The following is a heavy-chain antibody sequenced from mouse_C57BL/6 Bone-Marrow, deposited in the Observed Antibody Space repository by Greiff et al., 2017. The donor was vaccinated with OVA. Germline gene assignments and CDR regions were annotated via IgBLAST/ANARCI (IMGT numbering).Heavy chain of an antibody. V-gene: IGHV1-52*01. Sequence: VQLQQPGAELVRPGSSVKLSCKASGYTFTSYWMHWVKQRPIQGLEWIGNIDPSDSETHYNQKFKDKATLTVDNTSSTAYMQLSSLRSEDSAVDNCARREFDYWGQGTTLTVSS. CDR1: GYTFTSYW. CDR3: ARREFDY. J-gene: IGHJ2*01. CDR2: IDPSDSET.